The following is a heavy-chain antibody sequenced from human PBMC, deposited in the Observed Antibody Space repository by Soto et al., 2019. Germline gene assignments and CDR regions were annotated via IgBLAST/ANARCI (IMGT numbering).Heavy chain of an antibody. D-gene: IGHD1-1*01. V-gene: IGHV4-59*05. CDR3: ARGTTSGDCLDY. CDR2: IYYSGST. J-gene: IGHJ4*02. CDR1: GGSISSYY. Sequence: QVQLQESGPGLVKPSETLSLTCTVSGGSISSYYWSCIRQPPGNGLQWIGSIYYSGSTYYNPSLKSRVTIAVDTSKNQFSLKLSSVTAADTAVYYCARGTTSGDCLDYWGQGTLVTVSS.